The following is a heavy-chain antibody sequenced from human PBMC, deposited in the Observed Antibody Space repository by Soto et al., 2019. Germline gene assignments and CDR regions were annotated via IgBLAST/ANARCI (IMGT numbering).Heavy chain of an antibody. Sequence: GVSLGLSCAASGFTFRSYGMHWVRQAPGKGLEWVAVIWYDGSNKYYAAPVKGRFTISRDDSKNTLYLQMNSLKTEDTAVYYCTTDQYSGYDWDYYYYGMDVWGQGTTVTVSS. CDR2: IWYDGSNK. D-gene: IGHD5-12*01. V-gene: IGHV3-33*01. CDR1: GFTFRSYG. CDR3: TTDQYSGYDWDYYYYGMDV. J-gene: IGHJ6*02.